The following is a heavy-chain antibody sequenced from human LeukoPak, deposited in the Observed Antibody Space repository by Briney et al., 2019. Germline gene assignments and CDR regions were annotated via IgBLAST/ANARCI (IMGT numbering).Heavy chain of an antibody. Sequence: GGSLRLSCGAPGFTLSSYWMSWVRQAPDKGLEWVANIKEDGSEKYYVDSVKGRFTISRDNALNSVYLHMNSLTAEDTALYYCARDWVAGVPFDAFDIWGQGTMVSVSS. CDR1: GFTLSSYW. V-gene: IGHV3-7*03. CDR2: IKEDGSEK. CDR3: ARDWVAGVPFDAFDI. J-gene: IGHJ3*02. D-gene: IGHD3-10*01.